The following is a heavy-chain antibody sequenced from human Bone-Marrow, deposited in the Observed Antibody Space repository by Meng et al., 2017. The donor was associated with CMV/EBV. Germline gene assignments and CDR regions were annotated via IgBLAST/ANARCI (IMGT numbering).Heavy chain of an antibody. CDR3: AKNVLTVSLYYYYGMDV. CDR2: INSDGRGT. D-gene: IGHD4-11*01. J-gene: IGHJ6*01. Sequence: GESLKISCAASGFTFTPYWIHWVRQAPGKGLVWVSRINSDGRGTSYADSVKGRFTVSRDNAKNTLYLQMNSLRAEDTAVYYCAKNVLTVSLYYYYGMDVWGQGTTVTVSS. V-gene: IGHV3-74*01. CDR1: GFTFTPYW.